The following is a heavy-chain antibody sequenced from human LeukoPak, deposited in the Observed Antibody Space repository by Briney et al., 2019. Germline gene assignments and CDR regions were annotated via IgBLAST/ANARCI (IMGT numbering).Heavy chain of an antibody. V-gene: IGHV3-30*02. Sequence: PGGSLRLSCAASGFTFSSYAMNWVRQAPGKGLEWVAFIRYGGTNKYYADSVKGRFTISRDNSRNTLYLQMSSLRAEDTAVYYCAKDPRDCSSTSCYTAAAGFDYWGQGTLVTVSS. CDR1: GFTFSSYA. CDR2: IRYGGTNK. CDR3: AKDPRDCSSTSCYTAAAGFDY. J-gene: IGHJ4*02. D-gene: IGHD2-2*02.